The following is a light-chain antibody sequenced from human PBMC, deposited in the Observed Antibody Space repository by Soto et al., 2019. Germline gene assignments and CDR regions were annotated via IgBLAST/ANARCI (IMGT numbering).Light chain of an antibody. Sequence: QLVLTQSSSASASLGSSVKLTCTLSSGHNNYLIAWHQQQPGKAPRFLMKLEGTGSYNKGSGVPDRFSGSSSGADRCLTISNLQFEDEADYYCETWASNTWVFGGGTKLTVL. V-gene: IGLV4-60*02. CDR2: LEGTGSY. J-gene: IGLJ3*02. CDR3: ETWASNTWV. CDR1: SGHNNYL.